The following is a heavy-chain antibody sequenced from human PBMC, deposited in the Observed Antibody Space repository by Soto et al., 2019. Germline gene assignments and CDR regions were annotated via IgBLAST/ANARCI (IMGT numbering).Heavy chain of an antibody. CDR3: ARGYCSGGSCQLVFLY. D-gene: IGHD2-15*01. CDR2: IYYSGST. V-gene: IGHV4-39*01. Sequence: SETLSLTCTVSGGSLSSSSYYWVWIRQPPGKGLEWIGSIYYSGSTYYNPSLKSRVTISVDTSKNQFSLKLSSVTAADTAVYYCARGYCSGGSCQLVFLYWGQGTLVTVSS. J-gene: IGHJ4*02. CDR1: GGSLSSSSYY.